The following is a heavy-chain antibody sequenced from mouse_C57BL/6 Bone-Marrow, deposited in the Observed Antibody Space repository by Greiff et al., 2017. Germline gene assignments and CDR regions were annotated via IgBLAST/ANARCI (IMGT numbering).Heavy chain of an antibody. D-gene: IGHD2-2*01. CDR2: ISDGGSYT. Sequence: EVKLEESGGGLVKPGGSLKLSCAASGFTFSSYAMSWVRQTPEKRLEWVATISDGGSYTYYPDNVKGRFTISRDNAKNNLYLQMSHLKSEDTAMYYCARDRGYDYYYAMDYWGQGTSVTVSS. CDR1: GFTFSSYA. J-gene: IGHJ4*01. V-gene: IGHV5-4*01. CDR3: ARDRGYDYYYAMDY.